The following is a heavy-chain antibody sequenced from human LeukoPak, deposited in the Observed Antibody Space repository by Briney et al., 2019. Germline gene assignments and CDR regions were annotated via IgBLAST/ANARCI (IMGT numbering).Heavy chain of an antibody. J-gene: IGHJ1*01. CDR2: ISGSGGGT. CDR3: AKVLGIASEYFQH. V-gene: IGHV3-23*01. Sequence: GGSLRLSCAASGFTFSSYAMSWVRQAPGKGLEWVSAISGSGGGTYYADSVKGRFTVSRDNSKNTLYLQMNSLRAEDTAVYYCAKVLGIASEYFQHWGQGTLVTVSS. CDR1: GFTFSSYA. D-gene: IGHD6-13*01.